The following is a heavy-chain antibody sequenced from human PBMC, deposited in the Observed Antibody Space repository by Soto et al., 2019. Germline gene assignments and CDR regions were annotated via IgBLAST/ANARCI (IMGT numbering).Heavy chain of an antibody. D-gene: IGHD3-10*01. CDR3: ARSSGGSGKLWNYYGMDV. CDR2: ISSGSSYI. CDR1: GSTFSSYS. V-gene: IGHV3-21*06. Sequence: GGSLRLSCAASGSTFSSYSMNWVRQAPGKGLEWVSSISSGSSYIYYADSVKGRFTISRDNAKNSLYLQMNSLRAEDTAVYYCARSSGGSGKLWNYYGMDVWGQGTTVTVSS. J-gene: IGHJ6*02.